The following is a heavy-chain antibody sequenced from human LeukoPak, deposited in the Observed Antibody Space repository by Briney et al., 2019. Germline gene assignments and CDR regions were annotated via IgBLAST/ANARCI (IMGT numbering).Heavy chain of an antibody. CDR1: GYTFTGYY. D-gene: IGHD6-6*01. J-gene: IGHJ6*03. CDR3: ARSEGYSSSSGYYYMDV. Sequence: ASVKVSCKASGYTFTGYYMHWVRQAPGQGLEWMGWINPNSGGTNYAQKFQGRVTMTRDTSISTAYMELSRLRSDDTAVYYCARSEGYSSSSGYYYMDVWGKGTTVTVSS. CDR2: INPNSGGT. V-gene: IGHV1-2*02.